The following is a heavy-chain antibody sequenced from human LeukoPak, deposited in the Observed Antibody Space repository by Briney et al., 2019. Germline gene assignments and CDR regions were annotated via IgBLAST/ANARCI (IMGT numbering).Heavy chain of an antibody. CDR1: GGSISSYY. D-gene: IGHD3-16*02. V-gene: IGHV4-59*01. CDR3: ASTLNPYDYVWGSYRPEPFDY. CDR2: IYDSGST. J-gene: IGHJ4*02. Sequence: SETLSVTCTVSGGSISSYYWSWIRQPPGKGLEWIGYIYDSGSTNYNPSLKSRVTISVDTSKNQFSLKLSSVTAADTAVYYCASTLNPYDYVWGSYRPEPFDYWGQGTLVTVSS.